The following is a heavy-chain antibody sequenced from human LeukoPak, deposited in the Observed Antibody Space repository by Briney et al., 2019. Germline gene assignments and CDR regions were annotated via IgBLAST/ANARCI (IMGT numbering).Heavy chain of an antibody. Sequence: SQTLSLTCAVSGGSISSGGYSWSWIRQPPGKGLEWIGYIYHSGSTYYNPSLKSRVTISVDRSKNQFSLKLSSVTAADTAVYYCARVDNYYYYGMDVWGQGTTATVSS. CDR3: ARVDNYYYYGMDV. J-gene: IGHJ6*02. CDR1: GGSISSGGYS. V-gene: IGHV4-30-2*01. CDR2: IYHSGST.